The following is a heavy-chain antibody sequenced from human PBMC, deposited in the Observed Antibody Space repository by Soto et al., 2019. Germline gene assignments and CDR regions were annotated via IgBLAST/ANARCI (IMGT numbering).Heavy chain of an antibody. J-gene: IGHJ6*03. CDR1: GFTFDDYA. CDR2: ISWNSGSI. V-gene: IGHV3-9*01. Sequence: DVQLVESGGGLVQPGRSLRLSCAASGFTFDDYAMHWVRQAPGKGLEWVSGISWNSGSIGYADSVKGRFTISRDNAKNSLYLKINTLRAEDTALYYCAKGTGSNYYYYYYMDVWGKGTTVTVSS. CDR3: AKGTGSNYYYYYYMDV.